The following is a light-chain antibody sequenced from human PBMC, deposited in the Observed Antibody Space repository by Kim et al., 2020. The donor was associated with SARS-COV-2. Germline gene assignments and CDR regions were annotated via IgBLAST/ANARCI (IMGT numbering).Light chain of an antibody. V-gene: IGLV2-8*01. Sequence: GRSVTIACTGSSSDVGTYDHVSWYQHHPGKAPKLVIYEVTKRPSGVPDRFSASKSGNTASLTVSGLQAEDEADYYCSSYAGSKDLVFGTGTKVTVL. CDR1: SSDVGTYDH. CDR3: SSYAGSKDLV. CDR2: EVT. J-gene: IGLJ1*01.